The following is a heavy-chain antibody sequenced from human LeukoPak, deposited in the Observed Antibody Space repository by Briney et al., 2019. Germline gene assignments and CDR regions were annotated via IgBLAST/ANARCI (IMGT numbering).Heavy chain of an antibody. CDR1: GFTFSSYW. Sequence: GGSRRLSCAASGFTFSSYWMHWVRQAPGKGLVWVSRINSDGSSTSYADSVKGRFTISRDNAKNTLYLQMNSLRAEDTAVYYCLVRGIVNFDYFDYWGQGTLVTVSS. D-gene: IGHD3-10*01. CDR3: LVRGIVNFDYFDY. CDR2: INSDGSST. J-gene: IGHJ4*02. V-gene: IGHV3-74*01.